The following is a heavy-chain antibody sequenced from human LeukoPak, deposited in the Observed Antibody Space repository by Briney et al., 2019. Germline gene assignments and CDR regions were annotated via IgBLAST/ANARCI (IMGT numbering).Heavy chain of an antibody. D-gene: IGHD4-23*01. V-gene: IGHV1-69*05. J-gene: IGHJ4*02. CDR3: ARDRIRWYLDY. Sequence: SVKVSCKASGYTSSEYYIHWVRQAPGQGLEWMGRIIPIFGTANYAQKFQGRVTITTDESTSTAYMELSSLRSEDTAVYYCARDRIRWYLDYWGQGTLVTVSS. CDR2: IIPIFGTA. CDR1: GYTSSEYY.